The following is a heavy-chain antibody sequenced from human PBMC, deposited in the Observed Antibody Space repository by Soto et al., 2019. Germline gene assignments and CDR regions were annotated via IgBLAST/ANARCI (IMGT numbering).Heavy chain of an antibody. CDR1: GDSISRSSYF. J-gene: IGHJ4*02. CDR3: ARNEYSYDPYYFYY. D-gene: IGHD5-18*01. Sequence: QVQLQESGPGLVKPSETLSLTCTVSGDSISRSSYFWGWIRQSPGKGLEWIGNVYYSGSTSYNPSLRSRVTISVDTSKNQFSLKLNSVIAADTAVYYCARNEYSYDPYYFYYWGQGTPVTVSS. V-gene: IGHV4-39*01. CDR2: VYYSGST.